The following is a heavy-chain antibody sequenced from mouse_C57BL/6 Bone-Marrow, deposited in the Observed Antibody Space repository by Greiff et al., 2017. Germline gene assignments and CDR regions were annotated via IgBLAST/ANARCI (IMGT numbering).Heavy chain of an antibody. CDR3: ARSRLTGTLDD. CDR2: IYPGSGNT. V-gene: IGHV1-76*01. D-gene: IGHD4-1*01. CDR1: GYTFTDYY. J-gene: IGHJ2*01. Sequence: QVQLQQSGAELVRPGASVKLSCKASGYTFTDYYINWVKQRPGQGLEWIARIYPGSGNTYYNEKFKGKATLTAEKSSSTAYMQLSSLTSEDSAVYFCARSRLTGTLDDWGQGTTLTVSS.